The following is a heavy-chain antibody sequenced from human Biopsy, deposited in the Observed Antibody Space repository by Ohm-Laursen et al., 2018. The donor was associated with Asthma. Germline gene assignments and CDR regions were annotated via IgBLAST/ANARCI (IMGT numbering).Heavy chain of an antibody. J-gene: IGHJ6*02. V-gene: IGHV4-30-2*06. CDR3: ARMNTLIQAANYFSYAMDV. Sequence: SDTLSLTCAVSGDSIDSGDYSWTWIRQSPGVGLEWIGYIYRNGDTYYNPSLKSRVTISVDRSQRQFSLKVNSVTAADTAVYYCARMNTLIQAANYFSYAMDVWGQGTTVTVSS. CDR2: IYRNGDT. D-gene: IGHD3-9*01. CDR1: GDSIDSGDYS.